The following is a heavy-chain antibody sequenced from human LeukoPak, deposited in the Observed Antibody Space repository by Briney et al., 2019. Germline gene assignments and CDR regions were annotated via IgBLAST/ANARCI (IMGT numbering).Heavy chain of an antibody. CDR3: ARDRVGSGWPRPYYFEV. D-gene: IGHD6-19*01. CDR2: INPNTGAT. CDR1: GYTLTGYY. Sequence: ASVTVSCKASGYTLTGYYLHWVRQAPGQGLEWMGWINPNTGATHSAQKFQGRITMTRDTSISTAYMDLSRLRSDDTAVYYCARDRVGSGWPRPYYFEVWGQGTLVTVFS. J-gene: IGHJ4*02. V-gene: IGHV1-2*02.